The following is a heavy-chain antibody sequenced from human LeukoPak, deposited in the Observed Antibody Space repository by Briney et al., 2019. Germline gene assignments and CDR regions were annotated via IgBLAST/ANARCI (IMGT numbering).Heavy chain of an antibody. CDR2: ISGGGERT. V-gene: IGHV3-23*01. CDR3: GKDGGQYSSGPEFDP. Sequence: GGSLRHSCAASGIVFSNTAMNWARQSPGRGLEWVSAISGGGERTFYADSVKGRFSISRVNSKNMLYLQMNSLRADDTAIYYCGKDGGQYSSGPEFDPRGQGALVTVSS. CDR1: GIVFSNTA. J-gene: IGHJ5*02. D-gene: IGHD6-19*01.